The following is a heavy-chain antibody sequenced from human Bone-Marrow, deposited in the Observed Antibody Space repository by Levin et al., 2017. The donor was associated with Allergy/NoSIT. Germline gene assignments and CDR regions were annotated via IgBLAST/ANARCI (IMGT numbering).Heavy chain of an antibody. D-gene: IGHD3-10*01. CDR1: GFTFSNYG. Sequence: GESLKISCAASGFTFSNYGMHWVRQAPGKGLEWVAVVSYDGSNKYYADSVKGRFTISRDNSKNTVFLQMNSLRAEDTAVYYCAKDSGHNIPLNWGQGTLVTVSS. CDR2: VSYDGSNK. V-gene: IGHV3-30*18. CDR3: AKDSGHNIPLN. J-gene: IGHJ4*02.